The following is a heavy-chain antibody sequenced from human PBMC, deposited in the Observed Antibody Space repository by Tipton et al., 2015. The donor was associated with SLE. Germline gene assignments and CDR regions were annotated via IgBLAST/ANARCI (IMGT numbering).Heavy chain of an antibody. CDR2: ISWDGEST. V-gene: IGHV3-43*01. J-gene: IGHJ4*02. Sequence: GSLRLSCAASGFSFDDCTMHWVRQTPGEGLEWVSLISWDGESTGYADSVKGRFIISRDNGKNSLYLQMNSLRSEDTALYYCVKDVRGGFGLDHWGQGTLVTVSS. D-gene: IGHD3-16*01. CDR3: VKDVRGGFGLDH. CDR1: GFSFDDCT.